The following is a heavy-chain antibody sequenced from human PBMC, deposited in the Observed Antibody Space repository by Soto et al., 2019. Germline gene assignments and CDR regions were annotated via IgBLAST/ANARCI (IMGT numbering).Heavy chain of an antibody. CDR2: ISSSSSYI. CDR3: ARVGGQLVPGVDY. CDR1: GFTFSSYS. V-gene: IGHV3-21*03. J-gene: IGHJ4*02. D-gene: IGHD6-6*01. Sequence: EVQLVESGGGLVKPGGSLRLSCAASGFTFSSYSMNWVRQAPGKGLEWVSSISSSSSYIYYAVSVKGRFTISRDNAKNSLYLQMNSLRAEETAVYYCARVGGQLVPGVDYWGQGTLVTVSS.